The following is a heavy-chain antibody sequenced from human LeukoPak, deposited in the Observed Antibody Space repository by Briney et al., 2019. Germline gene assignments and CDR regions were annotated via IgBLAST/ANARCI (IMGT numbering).Heavy chain of an antibody. Sequence: PSETLSLTCTVSDDSINSYYWSWIRQPPGKGLEWIGYIYYSGSTNYNPSLKSRVTISVDTSKNQFSLKLNSVTAADTAVYYCARDKHSSGWYYFDYWGQGTLVTVSS. D-gene: IGHD6-19*01. J-gene: IGHJ4*02. CDR3: ARDKHSSGWYYFDY. CDR1: DDSINSYY. V-gene: IGHV4-59*01. CDR2: IYYSGST.